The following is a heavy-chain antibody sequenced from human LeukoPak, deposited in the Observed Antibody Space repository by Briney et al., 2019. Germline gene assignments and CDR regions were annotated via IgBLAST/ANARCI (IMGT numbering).Heavy chain of an antibody. V-gene: IGHV3-30*02. CDR3: ARDAHYYDITSGAFDI. CDR1: GFTFSSYG. D-gene: IGHD3-22*01. Sequence: PGGSLRLSCAASGFTFSSYGMHWVRQAPGKGLEWVAFIRYDGSNKYYADSVKGRFTISRDNSKNTLYLQMNSLRAEDTAVYYCARDAHYYDITSGAFDIWGQGTMVTVSS. CDR2: IRYDGSNK. J-gene: IGHJ3*02.